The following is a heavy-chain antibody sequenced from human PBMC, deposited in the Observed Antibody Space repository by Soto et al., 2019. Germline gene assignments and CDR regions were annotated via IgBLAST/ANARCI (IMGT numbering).Heavy chain of an antibody. CDR1: GFTFTSSA. V-gene: IGHV1-58*01. Sequence: ASVKVSCKASGFTFTSSAVQWVRQARGQRLEWIGWIVVGSGNTNYAQKFQERVTITRDMSTSTAYMGLSSLRSEDTAVYYCAAGKFDFWSGYYDNWGQGTLVTVSS. CDR2: IVVGSGNT. D-gene: IGHD3-3*01. CDR3: AAGKFDFWSGYYDN. J-gene: IGHJ4*02.